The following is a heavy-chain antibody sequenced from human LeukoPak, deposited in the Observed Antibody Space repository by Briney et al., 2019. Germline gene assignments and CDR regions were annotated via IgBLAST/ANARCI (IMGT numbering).Heavy chain of an antibody. D-gene: IGHD3-16*01. CDR2: FHNSGTS. Sequence: SETLSLTCSVAGGSISSYYWSWIRQPPGKGLEWIGYFHNSGTSTYNPSLKSRVTISADTSKNQFSLKLNSLTTADTAVYYCTRGAGWLIDYWGQGILVTVSS. CDR3: TRGAGWLIDY. V-gene: IGHV4-59*01. J-gene: IGHJ4*02. CDR1: GGSISSYY.